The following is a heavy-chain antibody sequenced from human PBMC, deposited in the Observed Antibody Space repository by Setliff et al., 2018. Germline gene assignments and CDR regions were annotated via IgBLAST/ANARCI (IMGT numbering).Heavy chain of an antibody. CDR1: GDSMSNYY. V-gene: IGHV4-59*01. CDR2: MYYSGNT. J-gene: IGHJ1*01. CDR3: ALSSSWFKDFQH. D-gene: IGHD6-13*01. Sequence: SETLSLTCTVSGDSMSNYYWNWIRQPPGKGLEWIGYMYYSGNTNYNPSLKSRVTISIDPSKNQFSLRLSSVTAADTALYYCALSSSWFKDFQHWGQGTLVTVSS.